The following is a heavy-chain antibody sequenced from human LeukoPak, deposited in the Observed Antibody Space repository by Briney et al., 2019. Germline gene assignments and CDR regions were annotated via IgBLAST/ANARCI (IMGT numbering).Heavy chain of an antibody. CDR1: GGSFSGYY. Sequence: SETLSLTCAVYGGSFSGYYWSWIRQPPGKGLEWIGEINHSGSTNYNPSLKSRVTISVDTSKNQFSLKLSSVTAADTAVYYCARGITGTTGYWGQGTLVTVSS. J-gene: IGHJ4*02. D-gene: IGHD1-20*01. CDR3: ARGITGTTGY. CDR2: INHSGST. V-gene: IGHV4-34*01.